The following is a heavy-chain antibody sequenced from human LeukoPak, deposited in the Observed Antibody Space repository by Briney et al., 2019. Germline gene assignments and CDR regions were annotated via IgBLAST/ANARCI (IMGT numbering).Heavy chain of an antibody. CDR2: IYPGDSDT. D-gene: IGHD6-6*01. Sequence: GESLKISCKGSGYSFTSYWIGWVRQMPGKGLEWMGIIYPGDSDTRYSPSFQGQVTISADKSISTTYLQWSSLKASDTAMYYCARHGKQLAPGEVYWGQGTLVTVSS. CDR3: ARHGKQLAPGEVY. J-gene: IGHJ4*02. CDR1: GYSFTSYW. V-gene: IGHV5-51*01.